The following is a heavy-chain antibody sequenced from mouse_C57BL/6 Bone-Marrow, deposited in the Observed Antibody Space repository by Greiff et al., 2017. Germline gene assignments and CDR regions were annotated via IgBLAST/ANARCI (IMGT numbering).Heavy chain of an antibody. CDR2: IWGDGST. CDR1: GFSLTSYG. Sequence: QVQLKQSGPGLVAPSQSLSITCTVSGFSLTSYGVSWVRQPPGKGLEWLGVIWGDGSTNYHSAPISRLSISKDNSKSQVFLKLNSLQTDDTATYYCAKEENYYGSSDDYYAMDYWGQGTSVTVSS. V-gene: IGHV2-3*01. D-gene: IGHD1-1*01. CDR3: AKEENYYGSSDDYYAMDY. J-gene: IGHJ4*01.